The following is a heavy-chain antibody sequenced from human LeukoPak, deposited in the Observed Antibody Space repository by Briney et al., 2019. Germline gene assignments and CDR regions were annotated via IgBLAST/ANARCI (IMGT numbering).Heavy chain of an antibody. D-gene: IGHD5-18*01. V-gene: IGHV3-64*01. CDR3: ARDTAMSADLYGLFDY. CDR1: GFTFSSYA. Sequence: GGSLRLSCVASGFTFSSYAMHWVRQAPGKGLEYVSAISSNGGSTYYANSVKGRFTISRDNSKKTLHLQMGSLRAEDMAVYYCARDTAMSADLYGLFDYGGQGTLVTVSS. J-gene: IGHJ4*02. CDR2: ISSNGGST.